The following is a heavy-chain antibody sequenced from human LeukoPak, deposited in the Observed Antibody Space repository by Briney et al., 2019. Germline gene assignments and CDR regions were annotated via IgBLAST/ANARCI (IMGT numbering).Heavy chain of an antibody. D-gene: IGHD5-18*01. Sequence: ASVKVSCQASGYTFTGYYMHWVRQAPGQGLEWMGWINPNSGGTNYAQKFQGRVTMTRDTSISPAYMELSSLRSDDTAVYYCARYRPDTADDYWGQGTLVTVSS. J-gene: IGHJ4*02. CDR1: GYTFTGYY. V-gene: IGHV1-2*02. CDR3: ARYRPDTADDY. CDR2: INPNSGGT.